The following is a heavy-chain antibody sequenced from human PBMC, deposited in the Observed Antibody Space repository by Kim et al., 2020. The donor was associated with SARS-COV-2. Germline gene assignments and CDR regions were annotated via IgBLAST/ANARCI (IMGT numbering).Heavy chain of an antibody. J-gene: IGHJ3*02. CDR2: IDPSDSYT. CDR3: ARVGSTIFGVVPPVDAFDI. Sequence: GESLKISCKGSGYSFTSYWISWVRQMPGKGLEWMGRIDPSDSYTNYSPSFQGHVTISADKSISTAYLQWSSLKASDTAMYYCARVGSTIFGVVPPVDAFDIWGQGTMVTVSS. V-gene: IGHV5-10-1*01. CDR1: GYSFTSYW. D-gene: IGHD3-3*01.